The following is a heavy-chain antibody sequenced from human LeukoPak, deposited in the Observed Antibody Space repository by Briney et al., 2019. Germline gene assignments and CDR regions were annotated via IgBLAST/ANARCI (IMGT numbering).Heavy chain of an antibody. J-gene: IGHJ3*02. CDR3: TRDGGNSGNTAFDI. Sequence: PGGSLRLSCAASGFSLSDQFMDWVRQAPGKGLEWIGRSRNRANSHTTEYAASVNGRFTISRDDSGNLMYLQMNGLKIEDTAVYFCTRDGGNSGNTAFDIWGQGTEVTVSS. V-gene: IGHV3-72*01. D-gene: IGHD3-16*01. CDR1: GFSLSDQF. CDR2: SRNRANSHTT.